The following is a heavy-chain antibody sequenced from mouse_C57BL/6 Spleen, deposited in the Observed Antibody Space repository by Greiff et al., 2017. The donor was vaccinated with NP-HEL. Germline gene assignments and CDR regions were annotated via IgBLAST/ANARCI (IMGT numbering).Heavy chain of an antibody. CDR3: ASGGYDVGFAY. V-gene: IGHV2-6*01. CDR2: IWGVGST. J-gene: IGHJ3*01. Sequence: VKVVESGPGLVAPSQSLSITCTVSGFSLTSYGVDWVRQSPGKGLEWLGVIWGVGSTNYNSALKSRLSISKDNSKSQVFLKMNSLQTDDTAMYYCASGGYDVGFAYWGQGTLVTVSA. CDR1: GFSLTSYG. D-gene: IGHD2-2*01.